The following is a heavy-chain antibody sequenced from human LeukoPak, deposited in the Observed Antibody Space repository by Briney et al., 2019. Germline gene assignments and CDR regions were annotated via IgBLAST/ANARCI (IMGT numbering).Heavy chain of an antibody. CDR2: IYYSGST. J-gene: IGHJ5*02. CDR1: GGSISGGTYY. CDR3: ARDREFGSWFDP. Sequence: NPSETLSLTCTVFGGSISGGTYYWSWIRQHPGQGLEWIGYIYYSGSTYYNPSLKSRVTISVDTSKNQFSLKLSSVTAADTAVYYCARDREFGSWFDPWGQGTLVTVSS. D-gene: IGHD3-10*01. V-gene: IGHV4-31*03.